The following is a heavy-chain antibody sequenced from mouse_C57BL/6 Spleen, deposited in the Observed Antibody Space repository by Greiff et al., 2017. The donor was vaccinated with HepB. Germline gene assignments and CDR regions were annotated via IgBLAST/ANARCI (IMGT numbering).Heavy chain of an antibody. Sequence: VQLQQSGAELVRPGTSVKVSCKASGYAFTNYLIEWVKQRPGQGLEWIGVINPGSGGTNYNEKFKGKATLTADKSSSTAYMQLSSLISEDSAVYVCARDYYGSSSYLDYWGQGTTLTVSS. CDR2: INPGSGGT. V-gene: IGHV1-54*01. D-gene: IGHD1-1*01. CDR1: GYAFTNYL. CDR3: ARDYYGSSSYLDY. J-gene: IGHJ2*01.